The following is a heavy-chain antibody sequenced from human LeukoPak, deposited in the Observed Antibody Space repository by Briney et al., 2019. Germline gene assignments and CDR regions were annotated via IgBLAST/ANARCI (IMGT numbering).Heavy chain of an antibody. D-gene: IGHD3-22*01. CDR3: ARERLTYYYDSSGYVD. Sequence: SETLSLTCTVSGGSISSYYWNWIRQPSGKGLEWIGHIYYSGSTNYNPSLKSRVTISVDTSKNQFSLKLSSVTAADTAVYYCARERLTYYYDSSGYVDWGQGTLVTVSS. CDR2: IYYSGST. V-gene: IGHV4-59*01. CDR1: GGSISSYY. J-gene: IGHJ4*02.